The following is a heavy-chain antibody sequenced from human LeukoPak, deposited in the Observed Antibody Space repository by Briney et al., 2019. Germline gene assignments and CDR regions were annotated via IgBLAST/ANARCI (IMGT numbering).Heavy chain of an antibody. D-gene: IGHD3-10*01. J-gene: IGHJ4*02. CDR1: GGSISSGSYY. CDR2: IYTSGST. Sequence: SQTLSLTCTVSGGSISSGSYYWSWIRQPAGKGLEWIGRIYTSGSTNYNPSLKSRVTISVDTSKNQFSLKLSSVTAADTAVYYCAKAIYGSGTYLFDYWGQGTLVTVSS. CDR3: AKAIYGSGTYLFDY. V-gene: IGHV4-61*02.